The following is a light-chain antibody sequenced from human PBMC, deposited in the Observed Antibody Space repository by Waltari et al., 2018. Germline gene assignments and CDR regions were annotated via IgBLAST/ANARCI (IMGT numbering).Light chain of an antibody. CDR2: ANY. V-gene: IGLV1-44*01. Sequence: QSVLTQPPLASGTPGQRVTISCSGNSPNIGINTVTWYQPLPGTAPKLLIYANYHRPSGVPDRFSASKSDTSASLAISGLQSEDEADYFCATWDDSLNGRVFGGGTKLAVL. CDR3: ATWDDSLNGRV. CDR1: SPNIGINT. J-gene: IGLJ3*02.